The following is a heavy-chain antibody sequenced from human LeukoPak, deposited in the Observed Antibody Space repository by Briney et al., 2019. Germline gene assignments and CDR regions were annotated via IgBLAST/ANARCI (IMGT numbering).Heavy chain of an antibody. CDR3: ARRNSNYDYFDY. Sequence: GGSLRLSCAASGFTVSSNYMSWVRQAPGKGLEWVSVIYSGGSTYYADSVKGRFTISRDNSKNTLYLQTNSLRAEDTAVYYCARRNSNYDYFDYWGQGTLVTVSS. J-gene: IGHJ4*02. CDR1: GFTVSSNY. V-gene: IGHV3-53*01. D-gene: IGHD4-11*01. CDR2: IYSGGST.